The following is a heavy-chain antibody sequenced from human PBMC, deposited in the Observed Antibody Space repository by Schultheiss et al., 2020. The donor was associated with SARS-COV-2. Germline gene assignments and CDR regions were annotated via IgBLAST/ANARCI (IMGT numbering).Heavy chain of an antibody. CDR3: ARVQRRSTARTITKQNDY. CDR1: GGSISGYY. Sequence: GSLRPSCTVSGGSISGYYWSWIRQPPGKGLEWIGEINHSGSTNYNPSLKSRVTISVDTSKNQFSLKLSSVTAADTAVYYCARVQRRSTARTITKQNDYWGQGTLVTVSS. J-gene: IGHJ4*02. V-gene: IGHV4-34*01. D-gene: IGHD1-1*01. CDR2: INHSGST.